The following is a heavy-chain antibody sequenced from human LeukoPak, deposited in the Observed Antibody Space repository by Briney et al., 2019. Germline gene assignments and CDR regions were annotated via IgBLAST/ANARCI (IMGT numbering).Heavy chain of an antibody. D-gene: IGHD3-3*01. V-gene: IGHV3-30*02. CDR2: IRYDGSNK. CDR3: AKGRFLEWLLISDY. CDR1: GFTFSSYG. J-gene: IGHJ4*02. Sequence: PGGSLRLSCAASGFTFSSYGMHWVRQAPGKGLEWVAFIRYDGSNKYYADSVKGRFTTSRDNSKNTLYLQMNSLRAEDTAVYYCAKGRFLEWLLISDYWGQGTLVTVSS.